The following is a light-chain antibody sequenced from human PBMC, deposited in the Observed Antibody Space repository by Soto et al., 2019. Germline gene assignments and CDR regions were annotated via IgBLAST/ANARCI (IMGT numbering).Light chain of an antibody. CDR2: DAS. J-gene: IGKJ1*01. Sequence: IVLTQSPVTLALSPGERAVLSCRASQSVSTSLAWYQHKPGQAPRLFIYDASKRAPGIPARFSGSGSGTDLSLTISCLSHEEFAVYYCQVRNVWPSFGQGTKVEIK. V-gene: IGKV3-11*01. CDR1: QSVSTS. CDR3: QVRNVWPS.